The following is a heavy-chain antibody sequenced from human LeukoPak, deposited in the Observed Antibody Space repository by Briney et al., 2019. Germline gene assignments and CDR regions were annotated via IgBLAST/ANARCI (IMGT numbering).Heavy chain of an antibody. CDR2: INHSGST. Sequence: PSETLSLTCAVYGGSFSGYYWSWLRQPPGKGLEWIGEINHSGSTNYNPSLKSRVTISVDTSKNQFSLKLSSVTAADTAVYYCARDPWFGAPMPLPYFDYWGQGTLVTVSS. CDR3: ARDPWFGAPMPLPYFDY. CDR1: GGSFSGYY. J-gene: IGHJ4*02. V-gene: IGHV4-34*01. D-gene: IGHD3-10*01.